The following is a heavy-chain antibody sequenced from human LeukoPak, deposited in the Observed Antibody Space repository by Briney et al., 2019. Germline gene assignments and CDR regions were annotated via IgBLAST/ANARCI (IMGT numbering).Heavy chain of an antibody. CDR1: GGSISSYY. CDR3: ARNGYCSGGSCYPGYFDL. D-gene: IGHD2-15*01. CDR2: IYYSGST. Sequence: PSETLSLTCTVSGGSISSYYWSWIRQPPGKGREWIGYIYYSGSTNYNPSLKSRVTISVDTSKNQFSLKLSSVTAADTAVYYCARNGYCSGGSCYPGYFDLWGRGTLVTVSS. V-gene: IGHV4-59*08. J-gene: IGHJ2*01.